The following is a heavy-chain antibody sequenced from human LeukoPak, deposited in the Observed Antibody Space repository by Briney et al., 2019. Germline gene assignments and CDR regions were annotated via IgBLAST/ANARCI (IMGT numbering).Heavy chain of an antibody. CDR3: AKEAGAAGASWNIDF. CDR1: GFTFSSYG. Sequence: GGSLRLSCAASGFTFSSYGMHWVRQAPGKGLEWVAFIRYDGSNKYYADSVKGRFTISRDNSKNTLYLQMSSLRAEDTAVYFCAKEAGAAGASWNIDFWGHGALVTVSS. V-gene: IGHV3-30*02. CDR2: IRYDGSNK. J-gene: IGHJ4*01. D-gene: IGHD1-1*01.